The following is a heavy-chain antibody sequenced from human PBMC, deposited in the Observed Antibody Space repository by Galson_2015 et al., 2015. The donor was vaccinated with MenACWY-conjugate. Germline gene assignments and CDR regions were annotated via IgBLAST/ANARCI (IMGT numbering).Heavy chain of an antibody. V-gene: IGHV2-5*02. CDR1: GFSLSTSGVG. CDR3: SRTGATPGDY. CDR2: IYWDDDK. D-gene: IGHD2-15*01. J-gene: IGHJ4*02. Sequence: PALVKPTQTLTLTCTFSGFSLSTSGVGVGWIRQPPGKALEWLALIYWDDDKRYTPSLRSRLTITKDTSKNHVVLTMTNVDPVDPATYYCSRTGATPGDYWGQGTLVTVSS.